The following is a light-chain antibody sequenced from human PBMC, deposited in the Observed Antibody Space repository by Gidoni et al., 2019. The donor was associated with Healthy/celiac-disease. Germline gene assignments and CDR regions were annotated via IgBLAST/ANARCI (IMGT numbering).Light chain of an antibody. CDR2: KNS. V-gene: IGLV3-25*02. J-gene: IGLJ1*01. Sequence: SYDLTQPPSVSVSPGHTARITCSGNSLPKQYAYWYQQKPGQAPVPVIYKNSERPSGSPERFSCSSSGTTVTLTISGVQAEDEADYYCQSADSSGTYVFGTGTKVTVL. CDR3: QSADSSGTYV. CDR1: SLPKQY.